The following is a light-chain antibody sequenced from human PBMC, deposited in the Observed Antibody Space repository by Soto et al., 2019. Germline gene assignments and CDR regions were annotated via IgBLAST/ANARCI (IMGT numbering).Light chain of an antibody. V-gene: IGLV2-14*01. CDR2: EVS. CDR3: SSYSRTTTWV. J-gene: IGLJ3*02. CDR1: RSDIGDYNF. Sequence: QSALAQPASVSGSPGQSITISCTGTRSDIGDYNFLSWYQQHPGKAPQLIIYEVSRRPSGLSNRFSGSKSGNTASLTISGLQAEDEADYYCSSYSRTTTWVFGGGTKLTVL.